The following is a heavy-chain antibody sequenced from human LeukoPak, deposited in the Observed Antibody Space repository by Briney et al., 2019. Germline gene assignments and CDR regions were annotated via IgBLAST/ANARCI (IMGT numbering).Heavy chain of an antibody. V-gene: IGHV4-59*01. D-gene: IGHD6-19*01. J-gene: IGHJ4*02. CDR1: GGSISSYY. Sequence: SETLSLTCTVSGGSISSYYWSWIRQPPGKGLEWIGYIYYSGSTNYNPSLKSRVTISVDTSKNQSSLKLSSVTAADTAVYYCARGQWPLYYFDYWGQGTLVTVSS. CDR3: ARGQWPLYYFDY. CDR2: IYYSGST.